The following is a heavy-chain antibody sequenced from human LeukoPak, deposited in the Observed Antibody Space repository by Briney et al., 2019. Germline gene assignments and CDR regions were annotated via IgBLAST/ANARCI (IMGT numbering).Heavy chain of an antibody. J-gene: IGHJ3*02. CDR2: ISYDGSNK. CDR3: ARQETSSYNGAFDI. V-gene: IGHV3-30*03. D-gene: IGHD1-26*01. CDR1: GFTFSSYG. Sequence: GRSLRLSCAASGFTFSSYGMHWVRQAPGKGLEWVAVISYDGSNKYYADSVKGRFTISRDNSKNTLYLQMNSLRADDTAVYHCARQETSSYNGAFDIWGQGTMVTVSS.